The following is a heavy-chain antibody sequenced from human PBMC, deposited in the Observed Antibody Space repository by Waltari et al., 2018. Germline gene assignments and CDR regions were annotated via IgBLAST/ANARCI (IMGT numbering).Heavy chain of an antibody. Sequence: EVQLVESGGGLVQPGGSLRLSCAASGFTFSSYSMNWVRQAPGQGLEWVSYISSSSSTIYYADSVKGRFTISRDNAKNSLYLQMNSLRAEDTAVYYCARETLDTMVQGAFTFDYWGQGTLVTVSS. CDR3: ARETLDTMVQGAFTFDY. D-gene: IGHD3-10*01. CDR2: ISSSSSTI. V-gene: IGHV3-48*01. J-gene: IGHJ4*02. CDR1: GFTFSSYS.